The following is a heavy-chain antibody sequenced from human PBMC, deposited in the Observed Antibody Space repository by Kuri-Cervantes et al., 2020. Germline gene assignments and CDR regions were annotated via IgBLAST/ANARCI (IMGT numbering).Heavy chain of an antibody. CDR1: GYTFGNYG. CDR2: ISAYTGNT. V-gene: IGHV1-18*01. D-gene: IGHD1-26*01. Sequence: ASVKVSCKASGYTFGNYGISWVRQAPGQGLEWMGWISAYTGNTDYAQKLQGRVTMTTDTSTSTAYMELRSLRSDDTAVYYCARSWDIYNWFDPWGQGTLVTVSS. CDR3: ARSWDIYNWFDP. J-gene: IGHJ5*02.